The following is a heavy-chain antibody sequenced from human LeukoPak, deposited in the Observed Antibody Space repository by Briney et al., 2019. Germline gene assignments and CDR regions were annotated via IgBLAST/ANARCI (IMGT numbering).Heavy chain of an antibody. CDR3: AIYTGGDDAFDI. CDR2: ISYDGSNK. D-gene: IGHD3-16*01. Sequence: GGSLRLSCAASGFTFSSYAMPWVRQAPGKGLEWVAVISYDGSNKYYADSVKGRFTISRDNSKNTLYLQMNSLRAEDTAVYYCAIYTGGDDAFDIWGQGTMVTVSS. J-gene: IGHJ3*02. CDR1: GFTFSSYA. V-gene: IGHV3-30-3*01.